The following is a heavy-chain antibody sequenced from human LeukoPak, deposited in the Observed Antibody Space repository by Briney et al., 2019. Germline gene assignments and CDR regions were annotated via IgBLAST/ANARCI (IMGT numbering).Heavy chain of an antibody. CDR1: GFTFSSYS. Sequence: GGSLRLSCAASGFTFSSYSMNWVRQAPGKGLEWVSYISSSSSTIHYADSVKGRFTISRDNAKNSLNLQMNSLRAEDTAVYHCVRGIAVAGYYYYMDVWGKGTTVTVSS. D-gene: IGHD6-19*01. J-gene: IGHJ6*03. CDR2: ISSSSSTI. CDR3: VRGIAVAGYYYYMDV. V-gene: IGHV3-48*04.